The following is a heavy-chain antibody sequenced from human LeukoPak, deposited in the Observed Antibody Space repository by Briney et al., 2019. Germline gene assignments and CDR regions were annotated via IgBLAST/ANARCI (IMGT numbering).Heavy chain of an antibody. CDR3: AKEWGTGTTGWDFDY. D-gene: IGHD1-7*01. J-gene: IGHJ4*02. Sequence: PGGSLRLSCAASGFTFSSYGMHWVRQAPGKGLEWVAFIRYDGSNKYYADSVKGRFTISRDNSKNTLYLQMNSLRAEDTAVYYCAKEWGTGTTGWDFDYWGQGTLVTVSS. CDR1: GFTFSSYG. V-gene: IGHV3-30*02. CDR2: IRYDGSNK.